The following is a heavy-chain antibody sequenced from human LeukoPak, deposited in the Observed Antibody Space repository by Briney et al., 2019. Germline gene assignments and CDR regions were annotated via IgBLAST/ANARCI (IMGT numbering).Heavy chain of an antibody. D-gene: IGHD2-15*01. Sequence: ETLSLTCTVSGGSISSSSYYWGWIRQPPGKGLEWVSAISDSGDDTYYADSVKGRFTISRDNSKNTLYLQMNSLRAGDTAVYYCAKDHLYCRGGSCYGDYRGQGTLVTVSS. V-gene: IGHV3-23*01. CDR3: AKDHLYCRGGSCYGDY. CDR2: ISDSGDDT. CDR1: GGSISSSSYY. J-gene: IGHJ4*02.